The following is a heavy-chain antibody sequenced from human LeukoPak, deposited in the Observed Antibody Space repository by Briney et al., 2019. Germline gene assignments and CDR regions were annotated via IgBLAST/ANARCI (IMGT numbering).Heavy chain of an antibody. V-gene: IGHV3-30-3*01. Sequence: GGSLRLSCAASGFTFSSYAMHWVRQAPGKGLEWVAVISYDGSNKYYADSVKGRFTISRDNSKNTLYLQMNSLRAEDTAVYYCARELPSIAAAGTAGFDYWGQGTLVTVSS. J-gene: IGHJ4*02. CDR1: GFTFSSYA. CDR3: ARELPSIAAAGTAGFDY. D-gene: IGHD6-13*01. CDR2: ISYDGSNK.